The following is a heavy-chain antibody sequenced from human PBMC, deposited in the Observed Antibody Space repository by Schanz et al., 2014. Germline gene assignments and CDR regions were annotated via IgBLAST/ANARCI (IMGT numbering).Heavy chain of an antibody. CDR3: ARDFLLEQLGYSHYYYAMDV. CDR2: ISSSSSTR. J-gene: IGHJ6*02. V-gene: IGHV3-48*01. CDR1: GFTFSSYG. D-gene: IGHD2-15*01. Sequence: VQLVESGGGVVQPGRSLRLSCAASGFTFSSYGMHWVRQAPGKGLEWVSYISSSSSTRYYADSVKGRFTISRDNAKNSLFLQMNSLRAEDTAVYYCARDFLLEQLGYSHYYYAMDVWGQGTTVNVSS.